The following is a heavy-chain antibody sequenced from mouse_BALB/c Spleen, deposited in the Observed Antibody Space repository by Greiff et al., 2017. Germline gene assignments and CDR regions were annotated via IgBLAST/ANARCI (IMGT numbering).Heavy chain of an antibody. CDR3: ARLGGGYDGFDY. CDR2: IYPGDGST. Sequence: QVQLQQSGPELVKPEALVKISCKASGYTFTSYDINWVKQRPGQGLEWIGWIYPGDGSTKYNEKFKGKATLTADKSSSTAYMQLSSLTSENSAVYFCARLGGGYDGFDYWGQGTTLTVSS. V-gene: IGHV1S56*01. D-gene: IGHD2-2*01. CDR1: GYTFTSYD. J-gene: IGHJ2*01.